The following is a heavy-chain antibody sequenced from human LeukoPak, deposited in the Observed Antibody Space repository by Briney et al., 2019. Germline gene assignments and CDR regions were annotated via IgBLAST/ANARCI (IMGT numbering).Heavy chain of an antibody. CDR3: AKAPFPYCSSTSCYAVYFDC. CDR1: GFTFSSYG. V-gene: IGHV3-30*18. Sequence: GGSLRLSCAASGFTFSSYGMHWVRQAPSKGLEWVGVMSYDGSNKYYADSVKGRFTISRDNSKNTLYLQMNSLRVEDTAMYYCAKAPFPYCSSTSCYAVYFDCWGQGTLDTVSS. J-gene: IGHJ4*02. D-gene: IGHD2-2*01. CDR2: MSYDGSNK.